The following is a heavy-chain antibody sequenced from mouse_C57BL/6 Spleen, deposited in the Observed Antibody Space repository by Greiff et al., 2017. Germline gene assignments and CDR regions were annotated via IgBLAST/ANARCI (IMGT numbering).Heavy chain of an antibody. J-gene: IGHJ1*03. CDR3: ARDGRPYWYFDV. CDR1: GFTFSDFY. Sequence: RVESGGGLVQSGRSLRLSCATSGFTFSDFYMEWVRQAPGKGLEWIAASRNKANDYTTEYSASVKGRFIVSRDTSQSILYLQMNALRAEDTAIYYCARDGRPYWYFDVWGTGTTVTVSS. CDR2: SRNKANDYTT. V-gene: IGHV7-1*01.